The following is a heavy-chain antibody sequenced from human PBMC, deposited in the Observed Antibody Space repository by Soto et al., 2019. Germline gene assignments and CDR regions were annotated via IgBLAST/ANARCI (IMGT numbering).Heavy chain of an antibody. Sequence: QVQLVQSGAEVKKPGASVKVSCKASGYTFTSYAMHWVRQAPGQRLEWMGWINAGNGNTKYSQKIQGRVTITRDTSARTAYIELSSLRSEDTAVYFCARVIGGWYYFDYWGQGTLVTVSS. D-gene: IGHD6-19*01. J-gene: IGHJ4*02. CDR2: INAGNGNT. CDR1: GYTFTSYA. CDR3: ARVIGGWYYFDY. V-gene: IGHV1-3*01.